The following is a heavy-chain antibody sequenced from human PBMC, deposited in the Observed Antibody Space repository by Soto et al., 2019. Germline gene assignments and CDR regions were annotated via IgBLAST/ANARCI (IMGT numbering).Heavy chain of an antibody. Sequence: GGSLRLSCTASGFTFGDYAMSWFRQAPGKGLEWVGFIRSKAYGGTTEYAASVKGRFTISRDDSKSIAYLQMNSLKTEDTAVYYCTRGGYDFWWGHDAFDIWGQGTMVTVSS. CDR2: IRSKAYGGTT. CDR1: GFTFGDYA. V-gene: IGHV3-49*03. J-gene: IGHJ3*02. D-gene: IGHD3-3*01. CDR3: TRGGYDFWWGHDAFDI.